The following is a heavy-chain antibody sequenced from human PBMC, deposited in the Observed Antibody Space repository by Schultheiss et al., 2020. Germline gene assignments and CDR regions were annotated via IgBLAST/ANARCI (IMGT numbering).Heavy chain of an antibody. CDR1: GGSISSGDYY. D-gene: IGHD3-22*01. CDR3: ARENYYDTPFDY. J-gene: IGHJ4*02. Sequence: SLTLSLTCTVSGGSISSGDYYWSWIRQPPGKGLEWIGYIYYSGSTFYNPSLKSRVTISVDTSKNQFFLNLSSVTAADTAVYYCARENYYDTPFDYWGQGALVTFSS. CDR2: IYYSGST. V-gene: IGHV4-30-4*01.